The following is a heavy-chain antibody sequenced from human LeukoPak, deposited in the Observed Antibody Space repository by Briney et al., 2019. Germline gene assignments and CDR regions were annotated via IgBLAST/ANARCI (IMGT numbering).Heavy chain of an antibody. CDR2: IKYDASDE. J-gene: IGHJ4*02. Sequence: GGSLRLSGAVSGVSFSGYAMHWVRRAPGKGLGWVGLIKYDASDEYHAASVKGRFTISRDDSRNTLYLQMTSLRAEDTAVYYCARGQSVGWEIGVCDFWGQGSLVTVAS. V-gene: IGHV3-33*01. CDR3: ARGQSVGWEIGVCDF. D-gene: IGHD1-26*01. CDR1: GVSFSGYA.